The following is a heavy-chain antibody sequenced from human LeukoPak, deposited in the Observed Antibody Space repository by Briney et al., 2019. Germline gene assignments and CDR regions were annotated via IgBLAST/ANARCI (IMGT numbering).Heavy chain of an antibody. V-gene: IGHV4-39*07. CDR2: IYYSGST. CDR3: AIRDGSGSYYDY. Sequence: SETLSLTCTVSGGSISSSSYYWGWIRQPPGKGLEWIGSIYYSGSTYYNPSLKSRVTISVDTSKNQFSLKLSSVTAADTAVYYCAIRDGSGSYYDYWGQGTLVTVSS. CDR1: GGSISSSSYY. J-gene: IGHJ4*02. D-gene: IGHD3-10*01.